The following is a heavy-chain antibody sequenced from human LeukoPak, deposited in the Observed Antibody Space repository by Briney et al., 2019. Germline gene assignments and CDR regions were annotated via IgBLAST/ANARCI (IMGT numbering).Heavy chain of an antibody. CDR3: ARDRAAREGYSYGGRWFDP. Sequence: ASVKVSCKASGYTFTSYGISWVRQAPGQGLEWMGWIGAYNGNTNYAQKLQGRVTMTTDTSTSTAYMELRSLRSDDTAVYYCARDRAAREGYSYGGRWFDPWGQGTLVTVSS. D-gene: IGHD5-18*01. J-gene: IGHJ5*02. CDR2: IGAYNGNT. V-gene: IGHV1-18*01. CDR1: GYTFTSYG.